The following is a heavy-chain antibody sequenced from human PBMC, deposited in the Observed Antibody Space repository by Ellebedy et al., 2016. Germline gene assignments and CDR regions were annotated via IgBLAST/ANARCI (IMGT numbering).Heavy chain of an antibody. CDR2: FYHSGRT. CDR1: GYSINSGYY. V-gene: IGHV4-38-2*02. D-gene: IGHD6-19*01. Sequence: SETLSLTCTVSGYSINSGYYWGWIRQPPGKGLEWIGNFYHSGRTYYNPSLKSRVTISVDKSKNQLSLKMTSVTAADTAVYYCARDASVTGTYYFDYWGQGTLVTVSS. CDR3: ARDASVTGTYYFDY. J-gene: IGHJ4*02.